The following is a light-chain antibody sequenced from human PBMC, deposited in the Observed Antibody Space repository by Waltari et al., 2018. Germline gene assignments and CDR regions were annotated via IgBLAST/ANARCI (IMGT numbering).Light chain of an antibody. CDR3: QNYGSDPVYT. J-gene: IGKJ2*01. Sequence: DIQLTQSPSSLSASLGDRVTISCRATQAIGNSLVWYQQRPGEVPGLLIFAASTLQSGVSFRFSGSGSGTDFTLTISSLQPEDVGTYFCQNYGSDPVYTFGQGTRL. CDR2: AAS. CDR1: QAIGNS. V-gene: IGKV1-27*01.